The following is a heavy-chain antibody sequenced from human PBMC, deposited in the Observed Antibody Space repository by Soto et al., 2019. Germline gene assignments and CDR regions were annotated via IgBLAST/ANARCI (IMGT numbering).Heavy chain of an antibody. V-gene: IGHV1-8*01. CDR1: GYTFTSSD. D-gene: IGHD2-15*01. Sequence: QVQLVQSGAEVKKPGASVKVSCKASGYTFTSSDISWVRQATGQGLEWLGWMHPNSGITGYTQKFQVRVTMTRNTSISTAYMELSRLRSEDTAVYYCAVGFRSVWVFDYWGQGALVTVSS. CDR3: AVGFRSVWVFDY. J-gene: IGHJ4*02. CDR2: MHPNSGIT.